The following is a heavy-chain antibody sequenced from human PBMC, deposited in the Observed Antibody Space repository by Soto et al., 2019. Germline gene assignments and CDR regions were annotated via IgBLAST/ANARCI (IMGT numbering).Heavy chain of an antibody. CDR2: ISAYNGNT. CDR1: GYTFTSYG. J-gene: IGHJ4*02. V-gene: IGHV1-18*04. CDR3: ARMGQQLGAVASTHPTDY. D-gene: IGHD6-13*01. Sequence: QVPLVQSGAEVKKPGASVKVSCKASGYTFTSYGIIWVRQAPGQGLEWMGWISAYNGNTNYAQKLQGRVTMTTDTSTSTAYMELRSLRSDDTAVYYCARMGQQLGAVASTHPTDYWGQGTLVTVSS.